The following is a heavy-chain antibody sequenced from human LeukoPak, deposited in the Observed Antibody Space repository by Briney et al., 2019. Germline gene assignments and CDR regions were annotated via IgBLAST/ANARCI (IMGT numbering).Heavy chain of an antibody. V-gene: IGHV3-7*04. Sequence: GGSLRLSCAASGFTFSSYWMSWVRQAPGKGLEWVANIKHDGSDKYYVDSVKGRFTISRDNAENSAYLQMNSLRAEDTAMYYCARSQSLGYWGQGTLVTVSS. J-gene: IGHJ4*02. CDR2: IKHDGSDK. CDR3: ARSQSLGY. CDR1: GFTFSSYW.